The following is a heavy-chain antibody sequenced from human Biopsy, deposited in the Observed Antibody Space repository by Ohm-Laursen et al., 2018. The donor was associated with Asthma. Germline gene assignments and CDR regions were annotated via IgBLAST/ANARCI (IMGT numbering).Heavy chain of an antibody. J-gene: IGHJ3*02. D-gene: IGHD3-3*01. CDR3: AKERYYDFWSGYPI. CDR2: MSFDGRQT. CDR1: GFSFNSHG. V-gene: IGHV3-30*18. Sequence: SLRLSCTAPGFSFNSHGMHWVRQAPGKGLEWVAVMSFDGRQTYYADSVKGRFTISRDNSKNTLYLQMNSLRAEDTAVYYCAKERYYDFWSGYPIWGQGTMVTVSS.